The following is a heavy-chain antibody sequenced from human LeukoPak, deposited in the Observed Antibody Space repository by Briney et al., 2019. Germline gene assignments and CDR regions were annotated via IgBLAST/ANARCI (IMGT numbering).Heavy chain of an antibody. CDR2: INVYNGNT. CDR3: ARGLVVPAAMGEFDY. D-gene: IGHD2-2*01. Sequence: GASVKVSCKASGYTFTSYDINWVRQAPGQGLEWMGCINVYNGNTNYAQKFQGRITMTRDTSTNTAYMELRSLKSDDTAVYYCARGLVVPAAMGEFDYWGQETLIAVSS. J-gene: IGHJ4*02. V-gene: IGHV1-18*01. CDR1: GYTFTSYD.